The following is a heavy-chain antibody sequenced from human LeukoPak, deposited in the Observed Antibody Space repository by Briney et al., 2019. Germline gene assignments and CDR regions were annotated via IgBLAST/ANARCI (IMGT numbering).Heavy chain of an antibody. V-gene: IGHV4-38-2*02. CDR3: ARRDYGDYVGAFDI. Sequence: SETLSLTCTVSGYSISSGYYWGWIRQPPGKGLEWIGSIYHSGSTYYNPSLKSRVTISVDTPKNQFSLKLSSVTAADTAVYYCARRDYGDYVGAFDIWGQGTMVTVSS. CDR1: GYSISSGYY. CDR2: IYHSGST. J-gene: IGHJ3*02. D-gene: IGHD4-17*01.